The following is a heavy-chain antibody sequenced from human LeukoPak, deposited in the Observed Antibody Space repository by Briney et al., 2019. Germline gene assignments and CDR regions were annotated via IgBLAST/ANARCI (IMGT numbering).Heavy chain of an antibody. Sequence: GGSLRLSCAASGFTFSSYSMNWVRQAPGKGLEWVSYISSSSSTIYYADSVKGRFTISRDNAKNSLYLQMNSLRAEDTAVYYCARDHVRDIVVVPAARGAFDIWGQGTMVTVSS. V-gene: IGHV3-48*01. CDR3: ARDHVRDIVVVPAARGAFDI. J-gene: IGHJ3*02. D-gene: IGHD2-2*01. CDR2: ISSSSSTI. CDR1: GFTFSSYS.